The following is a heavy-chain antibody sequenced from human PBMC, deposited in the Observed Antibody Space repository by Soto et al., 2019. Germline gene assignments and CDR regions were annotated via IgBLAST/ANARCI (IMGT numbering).Heavy chain of an antibody. D-gene: IGHD4-17*01. J-gene: IGHJ4*02. CDR1: GGSVSSDSDY. CDR3: ARSPGSGDYVDY. V-gene: IGHV4-61*01. CDR2: IYFSGTT. Sequence: QVQLQESGPRLVQPSETLSLTCSVSGGSVSSDSDYWSWIRQPPGAGLEWIGYIYFSGTTNYNPSLESRVTILVDSSKNQFSLKLSSVTAADTAVYYCARSPGSGDYVDYWGQGTLVAVSS.